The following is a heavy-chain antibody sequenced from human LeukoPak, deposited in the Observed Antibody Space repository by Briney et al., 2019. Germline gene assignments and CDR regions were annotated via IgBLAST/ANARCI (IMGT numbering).Heavy chain of an antibody. CDR2: ISAYNGNT. CDR3: ARGGSRMVTYGSLDY. V-gene: IGHV1-18*01. D-gene: IGHD2-15*01. Sequence: ASVKVSCKASDYTFTSYGISWVRQAPGQGLEWMGWISAYNGNTNYAQKLQGRVTMTADISTSTAYMELRSLRSDDTAVYHCARGGSRMVTYGSLDYWGQGSLVTVSS. CDR1: DYTFTSYG. J-gene: IGHJ4*02.